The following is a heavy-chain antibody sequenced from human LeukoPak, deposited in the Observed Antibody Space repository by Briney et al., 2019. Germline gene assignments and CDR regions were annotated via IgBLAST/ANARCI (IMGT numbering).Heavy chain of an antibody. J-gene: IGHJ4*02. V-gene: IGHV4-39*07. CDR1: GGSISSSSYY. Sequence: SSETLSLTCTVSGGSISSSSYYWGWIRQPPRKGLEWIGSIYHSGSTYYNPSLKSRVTISVDTSKNQFCLRLRSVTAADTAVYYCARGRHSGGWYPVDYWGLGTLVTVSS. D-gene: IGHD6-19*01. CDR3: ARGRHSGGWYPVDY. CDR2: IYHSGST.